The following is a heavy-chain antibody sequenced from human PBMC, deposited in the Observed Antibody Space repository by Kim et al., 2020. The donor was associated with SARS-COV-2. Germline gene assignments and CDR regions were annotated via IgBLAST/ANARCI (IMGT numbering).Heavy chain of an antibody. CDR2: ISGSGGST. J-gene: IGHJ4*02. V-gene: IGHV3-23*01. Sequence: GGSLRLSCAASGFTFSSYAMSWVRQAPGKGLEWVSAISGSGGSTYYADSVKGRFTISRDNSKNTLYLQMNSLRAEDTAVYYCAKEGVNCSSTSCYPADRYFDYWGQGTLVTVSS. D-gene: IGHD2-2*01. CDR1: GFTFSSYA. CDR3: AKEGVNCSSTSCYPADRYFDY.